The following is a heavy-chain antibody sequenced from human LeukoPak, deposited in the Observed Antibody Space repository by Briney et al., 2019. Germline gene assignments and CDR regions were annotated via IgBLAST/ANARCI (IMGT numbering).Heavy chain of an antibody. V-gene: IGHV4-30-4*08. CDR2: IYYSGST. Sequence: PSETLSLTCTVSGGSISSGDYYWSWIRQPPGKGLEWIGYIYYSGSTYYNPSLKSRVTISVDTSKNKFSLKLSSVTAADTAVYYCARGGSQEYSYGSFDYWGQGTLVTVSS. CDR1: GGSISSGDYY. J-gene: IGHJ4*02. CDR3: ARGGSQEYSYGSFDY. D-gene: IGHD5-18*01.